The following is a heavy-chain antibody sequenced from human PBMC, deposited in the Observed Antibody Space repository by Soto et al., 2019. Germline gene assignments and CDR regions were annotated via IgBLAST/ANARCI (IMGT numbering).Heavy chain of an antibody. V-gene: IGHV4-59*08. CDR2: IYSSGST. CDR1: GGSISNYY. Sequence: PSETLSLTCTVSGGSISNYYWNWIRQSPGKGLEWIGHIYSSGSTHYNPSLQNRVTISVDTSKNQFSLKLSSVTAADTAVYYCARGVRGVISNWFDPWGQGTLVTVSS. CDR3: ARGVRGVISNWFDP. J-gene: IGHJ5*02. D-gene: IGHD3-10*01.